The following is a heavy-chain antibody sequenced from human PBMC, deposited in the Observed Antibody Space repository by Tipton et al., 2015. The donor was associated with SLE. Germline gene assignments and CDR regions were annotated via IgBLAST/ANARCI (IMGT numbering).Heavy chain of an antibody. D-gene: IGHD3-3*01. CDR1: GGSISSGGYY. Sequence: TLSFTCTVSGGSISSGGYYWSWIRQHPGKGLEWIGYIYYSGSTYYNPSLKSRVTISVDTSKNQFSLKLSPVTAADTAVYYCARGFWSGYYGRMDVWGKGTTVTVSS. CDR3: ARGFWSGYYGRMDV. CDR2: IYYSGST. J-gene: IGHJ6*04. V-gene: IGHV4-31*03.